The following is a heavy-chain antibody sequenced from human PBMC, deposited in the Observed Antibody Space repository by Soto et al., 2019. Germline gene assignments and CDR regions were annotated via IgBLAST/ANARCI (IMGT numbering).Heavy chain of an antibody. V-gene: IGHV3-23*01. CDR2: VSENGGSRGGT. CDR3: ASAKAVVIAALGI. CDR1: GFTFSSSA. J-gene: IGHJ3*02. D-gene: IGHD2-21*01. Sequence: EVQLLESGGGLVQPGGSLRLSCTASGFTFSSSAMIWVRQAPGQGLEWVASVSENGGSRGGTYYADSVKGRFTISRDNSKNTLYLQMDSLRGADTAVYYCASAKAVVIAALGIWGQGTMVTVSS.